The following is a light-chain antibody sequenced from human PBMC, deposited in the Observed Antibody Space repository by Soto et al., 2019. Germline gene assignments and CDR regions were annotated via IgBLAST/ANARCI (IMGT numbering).Light chain of an antibody. CDR1: SSNIGNYY. CDR2: MNN. J-gene: IGLJ1*01. V-gene: IGLV1-47*01. Sequence: QSVLTQPPSASGTPGQRVTISCSGSSSNIGNYYVHWYQQLPEAAPKLLIYMNNQRPSGVPDRFSGSKSCTSASLAISGLRSEDEADYYCAAWDDSMSVLFGTGSKVTVL. CDR3: AAWDDSMSVL.